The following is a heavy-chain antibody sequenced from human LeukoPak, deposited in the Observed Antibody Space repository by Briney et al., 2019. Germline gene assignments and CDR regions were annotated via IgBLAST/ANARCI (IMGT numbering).Heavy chain of an antibody. V-gene: IGHV3-48*01. J-gene: IGHJ4*02. CDR3: NNGRSYYARVLEY. CDR1: GFTFSSYS. Sequence: GGSLRLSCAASGFTFSSYSMNWVRQAPGKGLEWVSYISSSSSTIYYADSVKGRFTISRDNAKNSLYLQMNSLRAEDTAVYYCNNGRSYYARVLEYWGQGTLVTVSS. CDR2: ISSSSSTI. D-gene: IGHD1-26*01.